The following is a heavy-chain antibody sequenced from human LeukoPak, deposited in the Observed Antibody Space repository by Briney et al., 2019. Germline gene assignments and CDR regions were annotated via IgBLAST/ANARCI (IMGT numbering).Heavy chain of an antibody. CDR2: MNPNSGNT. D-gene: IGHD6-19*01. Sequence: ASVKVSCKASGYTFTSYDINWVRQATGQGLEWMGWMNPNSGNTGYAQKFQGRVTITRNTSISTAYMELSSLRSEDTAVYYCARRAYSSGWYGTNWFDPWGQGTLVTVSS. CDR1: GYTFTSYD. J-gene: IGHJ5*02. CDR3: ARRAYSSGWYGTNWFDP. V-gene: IGHV1-8*03.